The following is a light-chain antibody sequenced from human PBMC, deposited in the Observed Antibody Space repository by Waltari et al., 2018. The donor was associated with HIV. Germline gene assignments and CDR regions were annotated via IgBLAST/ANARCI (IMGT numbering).Light chain of an antibody. J-gene: IGKJ5*01. CDR1: QPMDNY. CDR2: LAS. Sequence: DIRMTQSPPSLSPSVGDTVTCPCRASQPMDNYLHWYQHKPGKVPKLLIYLASTLHRGVPPRFSGSGSGTSYSLPLSGLQPDDVATYFCPHAYNPPLTFGQGTRLE. V-gene: IGKV1-39*01. CDR3: PHAYNPPLT.